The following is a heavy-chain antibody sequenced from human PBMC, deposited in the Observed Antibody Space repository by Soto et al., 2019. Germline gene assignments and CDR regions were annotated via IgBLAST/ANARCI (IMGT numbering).Heavy chain of an antibody. CDR1: GFTFSNYV. Sequence: EVQLLESGGGLVQPGGSLRLSCAASGFTFSNYVMNWVRQAPGKGLEWVSAITGSGGSTYYADSVKGRFTMSRDDPKNTLYLQMNSLRDEDTAVYYCAKIRDYYDSSGYPPYFFDYWGQGTLVTVS. CDR2: ITGSGGST. J-gene: IGHJ4*02. CDR3: AKIRDYYDSSGYPPYFFDY. D-gene: IGHD3-22*01. V-gene: IGHV3-23*01.